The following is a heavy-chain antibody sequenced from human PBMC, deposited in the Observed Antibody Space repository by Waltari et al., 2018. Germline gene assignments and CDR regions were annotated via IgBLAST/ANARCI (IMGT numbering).Heavy chain of an antibody. Sequence: QVQLQESGPGLVKPSETLSLTCTVSGGSISSYYWSWIRPPAGNGLEWIGRIYTSGSTNYNPSLKSRVTMSVDTSKNQFSLKLSSVTAADTAVYYCARDLYCGGDCYRGGNWFDPWGQGTLVTVSS. J-gene: IGHJ5*02. CDR3: ARDLYCGGDCYRGGNWFDP. D-gene: IGHD2-21*01. CDR1: GGSISSYY. CDR2: IYTSGST. V-gene: IGHV4-4*07.